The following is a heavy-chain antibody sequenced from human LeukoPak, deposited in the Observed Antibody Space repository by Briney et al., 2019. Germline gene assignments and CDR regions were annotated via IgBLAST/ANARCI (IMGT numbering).Heavy chain of an antibody. V-gene: IGHV3-23*01. CDR1: GFTVNNNY. D-gene: IGHD3-10*01. CDR2: ISGRGGSA. Sequence: PGGSLRLSCAASGFTVNNNYMNWVRQAPGKGLQWVSGISGRGGSAYYADSVKGRFIISRDNSKNTLYLQMNNLRAEDTALYYCAKEDYYGSGFDNWGQGTLVTVSS. CDR3: AKEDYYGSGFDN. J-gene: IGHJ4*02.